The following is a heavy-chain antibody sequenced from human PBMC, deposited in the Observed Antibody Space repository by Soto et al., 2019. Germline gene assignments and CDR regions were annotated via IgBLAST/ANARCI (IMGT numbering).Heavy chain of an antibody. D-gene: IGHD3-3*01. CDR3: ARAYDFWSGYYISVYYYYGMNV. V-gene: IGHV1-8*01. Sequence: ASVKVSCKASGYTFASYDINWVRQATGQGHEWTGWINPNSGNTGYAQKFQGRVTMTRNTSISTAYMEMSSLRSEDTAVNYCARAYDFWSGYYISVYYYYGMNVWGQVATVTVSS. J-gene: IGHJ6*02. CDR1: GYTFASYD. CDR2: INPNSGNT.